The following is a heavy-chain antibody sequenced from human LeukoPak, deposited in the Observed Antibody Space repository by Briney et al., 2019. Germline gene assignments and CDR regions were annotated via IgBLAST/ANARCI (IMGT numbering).Heavy chain of an antibody. Sequence: PGGSLRLSCAASGFTFSSYAMSWVRQAPGKGLEWVSAISGRGGSTYYADSVKGRSTISRDNSKNTLYLQMNSLRAEDTAVYYCAKAPSYGSGSYYTTWGQGTLVTVSS. CDR3: AKAPSYGSGSYYTT. CDR2: ISGRGGST. CDR1: GFTFSSYA. D-gene: IGHD3-10*01. J-gene: IGHJ5*02. V-gene: IGHV3-23*01.